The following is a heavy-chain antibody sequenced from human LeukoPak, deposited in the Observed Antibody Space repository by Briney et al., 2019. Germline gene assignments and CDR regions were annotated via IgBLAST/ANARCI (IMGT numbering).Heavy chain of an antibody. V-gene: IGHV1-2*02. CDR3: ARDYGDPSTFYFDY. Sequence: ASVKVSCKASGYTFTGYYMHWVRQPPGQGLEWMGWINPNSGGTNYAQKFQGRVTMTRDTSISTAYMELSRLRSDDTAVYYCARDYGDPSTFYFDYWGQGTLVTVSS. J-gene: IGHJ4*02. D-gene: IGHD4-17*01. CDR1: GYTFTGYY. CDR2: INPNSGGT.